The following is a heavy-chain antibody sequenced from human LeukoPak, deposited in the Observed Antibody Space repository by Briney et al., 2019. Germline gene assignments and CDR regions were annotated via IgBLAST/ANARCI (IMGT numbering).Heavy chain of an antibody. CDR2: INPSSGST. D-gene: IGHD3-10*01. Sequence: ASVKVSCKASGYTFTSYYMHWVRQAPGQGLEWMGIINPSSGSTSYAQKFQGRVTMTRDTSTSTVYMELSSLRSEDTAVYYCARAYGSGSYTLLFFDYWGQGTLVTVSS. CDR3: ARAYGSGSYTLLFFDY. V-gene: IGHV1-46*01. J-gene: IGHJ4*02. CDR1: GYTFTSYY.